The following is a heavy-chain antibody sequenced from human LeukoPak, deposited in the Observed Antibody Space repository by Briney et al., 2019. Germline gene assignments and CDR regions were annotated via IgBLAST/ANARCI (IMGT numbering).Heavy chain of an antibody. J-gene: IGHJ2*01. D-gene: IGHD3-10*01. V-gene: IGHV1-8*01. CDR3: ARGRISVPGGWYFDL. Sequence: ASVKVSCKASGYTFTSYDINWVRQATGQGLEWMGWMNPNSGNTGYAHKLQGRVTMTRNTSISKAYMELRSLRSEDTAVYYCARGRISVPGGWYFDLWGRGTLVTVSS. CDR1: GYTFTSYD. CDR2: MNPNSGNT.